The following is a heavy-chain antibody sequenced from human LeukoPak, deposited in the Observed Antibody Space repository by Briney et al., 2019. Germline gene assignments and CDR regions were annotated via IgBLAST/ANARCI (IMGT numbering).Heavy chain of an antibody. J-gene: IGHJ6*02. D-gene: IGHD3-10*01. CDR3: AREGWVGSGSYSYYYYGMDV. V-gene: IGHV1-18*01. CDR1: GYTFTSYG. Sequence: GASVKVSCKASGYTFTSYGISWVRQAPGQGLEWMGWISAYNGNTNYAQKLQGRVTMTTDTSTSTAYMELRSLRSDDTAVYYCAREGWVGSGSYSYYYYGMDVWGQGTTVTVSS. CDR2: ISAYNGNT.